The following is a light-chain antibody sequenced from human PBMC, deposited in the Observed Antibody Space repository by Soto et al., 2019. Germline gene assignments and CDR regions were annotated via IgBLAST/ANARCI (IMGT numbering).Light chain of an antibody. J-gene: IGKJ1*01. Sequence: DIPMTPSPSSLSASVGDRVTITCRASQGISNYLAWYQQKPGKVPKLLIFAASTLQSGVPSRFSGSGSGTYFTLTISSLQPEDVATYYCQKYNSAPVTLGQGTKVEIK. CDR2: AAS. V-gene: IGKV1-27*01. CDR1: QGISNY. CDR3: QKYNSAPVT.